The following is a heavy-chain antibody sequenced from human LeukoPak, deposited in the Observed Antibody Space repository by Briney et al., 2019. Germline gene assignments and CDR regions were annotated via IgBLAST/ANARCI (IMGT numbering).Heavy chain of an antibody. V-gene: IGHV1-18*01. Sequence: ASVKVSCKASGYTFTSYGISWVRQAPGQGLEWMVWISAYNGNTNYAQKLQGRVTMTTDTSTSTAYMELRSLTSDDTAVYYCERDRRSVAAAGIIFDPWGQGTLVTVSS. CDR2: ISAYNGNT. CDR3: ERDRRSVAAAGIIFDP. CDR1: GYTFTSYG. J-gene: IGHJ5*02. D-gene: IGHD6-13*01.